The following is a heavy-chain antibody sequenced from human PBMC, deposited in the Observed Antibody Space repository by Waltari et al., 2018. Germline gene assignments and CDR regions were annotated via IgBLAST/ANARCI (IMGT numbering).Heavy chain of an antibody. Sequence: EVQLVESGGGLVKPGGSLRLSCAASGFTFSSYSMNWVRQAPGKGLEWVASISSSSSYIYYADSVKGRFTISRDNAKNSLYLQMNSLRAEDTAVYYCARDVFALSGGYSGYDLHPYWGQGTLLTVSS. CDR2: ISSSSSYI. CDR1: GFTFSSYS. J-gene: IGHJ4*02. CDR3: ARDVFALSGGYSGYDLHPY. D-gene: IGHD5-12*01. V-gene: IGHV3-21*06.